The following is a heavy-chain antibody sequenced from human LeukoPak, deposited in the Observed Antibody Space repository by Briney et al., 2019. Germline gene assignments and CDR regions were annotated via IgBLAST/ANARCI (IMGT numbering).Heavy chain of an antibody. J-gene: IGHJ4*02. D-gene: IGHD4-11*01. V-gene: IGHV3-53*01. CDR1: GSTVTSNY. CDR3: ARGRQCDY. CDR2: IFSGGAT. Sequence: GGSLRLSCAVSGSTVTSNYMNWLRQPPGKGLEWVSVIFSGGATGYAESVKGRFTIFRDNSKNTVYLQMNSLRAEDTAVYYCARGRQCDYWGQGTLVTVSS.